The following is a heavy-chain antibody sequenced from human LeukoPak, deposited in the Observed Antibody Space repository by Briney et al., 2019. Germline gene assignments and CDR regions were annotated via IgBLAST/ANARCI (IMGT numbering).Heavy chain of an antibody. D-gene: IGHD4/OR15-4a*01. CDR2: IYYSGST. J-gene: IGHJ1*01. CDR1: GGSISSSSYY. Sequence: SETLSLTCTVSGGSISSSSYYWGWIRQPPGKGLEWIVSIYYSGSTYYNPSLKSRVTISVDTSKNQFHLKLSSVTAADTAVYSCATSATEYFQHWGQGTLVTVSS. V-gene: IGHV4-39*06. CDR3: ATSATEYFQH.